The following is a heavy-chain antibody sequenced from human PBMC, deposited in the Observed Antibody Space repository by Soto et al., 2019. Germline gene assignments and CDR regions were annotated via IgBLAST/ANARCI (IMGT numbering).Heavy chain of an antibody. CDR1: GGTFSSYA. V-gene: IGHV1-69*13. Sequence: VKVSCKASGGTFSSYAISWVRQAPGQGLEWMGGIIPIFGTANYAQKFQGRVTITADESTSTAYMELSSLRSEDTAVYYCARHNGPATVVTPDAFDIWGQGTMVTGSS. J-gene: IGHJ3*02. D-gene: IGHD4-17*01. CDR2: IIPIFGTA. CDR3: ARHNGPATVVTPDAFDI.